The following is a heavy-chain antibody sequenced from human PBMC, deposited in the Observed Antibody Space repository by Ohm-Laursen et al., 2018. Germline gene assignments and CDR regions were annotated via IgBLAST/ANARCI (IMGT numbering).Heavy chain of an antibody. J-gene: IGHJ4*02. CDR2: ISVTGGGT. V-gene: IGHV3-23*01. D-gene: IGHD3-22*01. CDR3: ARRQNYDSSGYFFLDY. CDR1: GFTFSHYW. Sequence: SLRLSCSASGFTFSHYWMHWVRQAPGKGLEWVSAISVTGGGTYYADSVKGRFIVSRDKSRNTLFLQMNSLRVEDTAVYYCARRQNYDSSGYFFLDYWGQGTLVTVSS.